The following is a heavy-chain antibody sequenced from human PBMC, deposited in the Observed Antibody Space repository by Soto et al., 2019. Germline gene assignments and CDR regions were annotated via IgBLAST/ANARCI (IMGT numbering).Heavy chain of an antibody. V-gene: IGHV4-59*01. CDR3: ARGFQTPAQAVAGPFDY. CDR2: IYYSGST. J-gene: IGHJ4*02. CDR1: GGSISSYY. Sequence: NPSETLSLTCTVSGGSISSYYWSWIRRPPGKGLEWIGYIYYSGSTNYNPSLKSRVTISVDTSKNQFSLKLSSVTAADTAVYYCARGFQTPAQAVAGPFDYWGQGTLVTVSS. D-gene: IGHD6-19*01.